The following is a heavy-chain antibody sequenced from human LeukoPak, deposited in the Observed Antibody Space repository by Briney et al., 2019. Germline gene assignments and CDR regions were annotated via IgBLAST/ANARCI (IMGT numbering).Heavy chain of an antibody. CDR3: VRPGINDYGGNFDY. Sequence: GGSLRLSCVASGFSFSGYSMNWVRQAPGKGLEWVSSISRDSITYTYYADSVKGGFTISRDNTKDSLYLQMNSLRAEDTAVYYCVRPGINDYGGNFDYWGQGALVTVSS. V-gene: IGHV3-21*03. CDR2: ISRDSITYT. J-gene: IGHJ4*02. D-gene: IGHD4-23*01. CDR1: GFSFSGYS.